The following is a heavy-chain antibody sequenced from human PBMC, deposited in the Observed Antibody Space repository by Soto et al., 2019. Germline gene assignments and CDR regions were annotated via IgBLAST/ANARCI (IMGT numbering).Heavy chain of an antibody. D-gene: IGHD4-17*01. V-gene: IGHV4-61*01. Sequence: SETLSLTCSVSGGSVSNKTYYWSWIRQPPGKRLEGIGYVYYSGTTNYNPSLNSRVTISVDLSKNQFSLRLSSVTTADTALYYCARTTAVPNTLRSRYFFDYWGQGTLVTVSS. J-gene: IGHJ4*02. CDR2: VYYSGTT. CDR3: ARTTAVPNTLRSRYFFDY. CDR1: GGSVSNKTYY.